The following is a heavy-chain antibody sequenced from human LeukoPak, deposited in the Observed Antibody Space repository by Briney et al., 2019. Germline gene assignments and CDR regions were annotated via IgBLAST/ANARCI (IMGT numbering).Heavy chain of an antibody. D-gene: IGHD3-22*01. J-gene: IGHJ4*02. CDR3: ATWYYYDNSDYYLADY. CDR1: GYTFTSYA. Sequence: ASVTVSCKASGYTFTSYAMHWVRQAPGQRLEWMGWINAGNGNTKYSQEFQGRVTITRDTSASTAYMELSSLRSEDMAVYYCATWYYYDNSDYYLADYWGQGTLVTVSS. CDR2: INAGNGNT. V-gene: IGHV1-3*03.